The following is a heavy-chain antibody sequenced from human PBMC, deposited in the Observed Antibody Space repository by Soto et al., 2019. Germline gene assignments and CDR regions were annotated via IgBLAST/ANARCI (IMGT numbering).Heavy chain of an antibody. CDR1: GGTFSSFT. D-gene: IGHD1-26*01. V-gene: IGHV1-69*01. CDR2: IIPIYGTA. CDR3: AKDRRADWESYYYYAMDV. J-gene: IGHJ6*02. Sequence: QVQLVQSGAEVKKPGSSVKVSCKASGGTFSSFTISWVRQAPGQGLEWMGGIIPIYGTANYAQKFQGRVTITADAPTRTAYMELSSLRSEDTAVYYCAKDRRADWESYYYYAMDVWGQGPTVTVSS.